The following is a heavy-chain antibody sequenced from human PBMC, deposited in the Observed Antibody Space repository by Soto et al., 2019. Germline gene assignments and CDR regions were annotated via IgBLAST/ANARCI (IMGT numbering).Heavy chain of an antibody. CDR3: ARQYDILTGYYLEVGY. Sequence: QVQLVQSGAEVKKPGASVKVSCKASGYTFTSYGISWVRQAPGQGLEWMGWVSAYSGNTNYAQNLQGRVTMTTDTSTSTAYMELRSLRSDDTAVYYCARQYDILTGYYLEVGYWGQGTLVTVSS. D-gene: IGHD3-9*01. J-gene: IGHJ4*02. CDR2: VSAYSGNT. V-gene: IGHV1-18*01. CDR1: GYTFTSYG.